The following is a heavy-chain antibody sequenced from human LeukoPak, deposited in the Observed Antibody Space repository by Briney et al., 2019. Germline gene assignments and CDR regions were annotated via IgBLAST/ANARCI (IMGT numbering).Heavy chain of an antibody. CDR3: ARGTLPSWSFDY. V-gene: IGHV3-30-3*01. J-gene: IGHJ4*02. D-gene: IGHD2-15*01. Sequence: GGSLRLSCAASGFTFSSYAMHWVRQAPGKGLEWVAVIPYDGSNKYYADSVKGRFTISRDNSKNTLYLQMNSLRAEDTAVYYCARGTLPSWSFDYWGQGTLVTVSS. CDR2: IPYDGSNK. CDR1: GFTFSSYA.